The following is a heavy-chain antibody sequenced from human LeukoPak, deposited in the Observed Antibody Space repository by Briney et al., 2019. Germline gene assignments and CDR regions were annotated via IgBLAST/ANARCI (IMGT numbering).Heavy chain of an antibody. CDR2: FYSGGST. V-gene: IGHV3-66*01. CDR1: GFTVSSNY. Sequence: PGGSLRLSCVASGFTVSSNYMSWVRQAPGKGLEWFSVFYSGGSTYYADSVNGRFTMSRDNSKNTLYLQMNSLRAEDTAVYYCARDLGSGTYSSYFDYWGQGTLVTVSS. J-gene: IGHJ4*02. CDR3: ARDLGSGTYSSYFDY. D-gene: IGHD1-26*01.